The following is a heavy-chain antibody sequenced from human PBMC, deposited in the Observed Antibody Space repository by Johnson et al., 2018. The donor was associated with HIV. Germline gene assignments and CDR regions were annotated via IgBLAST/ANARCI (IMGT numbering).Heavy chain of an antibody. Sequence: VQLVESGGGLIQPGGSLRLSCAASGFTVSSNYMSWVRQAPGKGLEWVSAISGSGGRTYYADSVKGRFTISRDNAKNSLSLQRNSLRAGDTAVYYCARVRRRWLGLDAFDIWGQGTMVTVSS. CDR2: SGSGGRT. V-gene: IGHV3-53*01. J-gene: IGHJ3*02. CDR1: GFTVSSNY. D-gene: IGHD5-24*01. CDR3: ARVRRRWLGLDAFDI.